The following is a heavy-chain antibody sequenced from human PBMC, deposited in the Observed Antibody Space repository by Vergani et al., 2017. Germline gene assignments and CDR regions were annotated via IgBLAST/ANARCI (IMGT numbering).Heavy chain of an antibody. CDR3: ARGDGSGSYGDYFDS. D-gene: IGHD3-10*01. V-gene: IGHV4-34*11. CDR1: GGSLRNYY. CDR2: IYYNGNI. J-gene: IGHJ4*02. Sequence: QVQLQQWGAGLLKPSETLSLICSVSGGSLRNYYWTWIRQPPGKRLEWIGEIYYNGNIRDNPSFKSRVNMAVDMSKNQFSLELRSVTAADTAVYFCARGDGSGSYGDYFDSWGQGILVTVSS.